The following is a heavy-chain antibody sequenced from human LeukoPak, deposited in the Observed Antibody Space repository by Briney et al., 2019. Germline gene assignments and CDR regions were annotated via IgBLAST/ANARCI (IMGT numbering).Heavy chain of an antibody. CDR3: ARDSGDSSGYYYGGFDY. CDR1: GHTFTSYG. Sequence: GASVKVSCKASGHTFTSYGISWVRQAPGQGLEWMGWISAYNGNTNYAQKLQGRVTMTTDTSTSTAYMELRSLRSDDTAVYYCARDSGDSSGYYYGGFDYWGQGTLVTVSS. CDR2: ISAYNGNT. D-gene: IGHD3-22*01. V-gene: IGHV1-18*01. J-gene: IGHJ4*02.